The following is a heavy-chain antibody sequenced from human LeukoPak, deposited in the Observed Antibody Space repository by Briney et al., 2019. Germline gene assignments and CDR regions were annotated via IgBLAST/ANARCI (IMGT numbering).Heavy chain of an antibody. CDR3: TRDLETEYNIFDY. V-gene: IGHV3-30*02. CDR2: VRYGGNIK. J-gene: IGHJ4*02. CDR1: EFTFSAYA. D-gene: IGHD3-9*01. Sequence: PGGSLRLSCAASEFTFSAYAMHWIRQAPGRGLEWVAFVRYGGNIKYYADSVKGRFTIYRANSKTNLYLDMNRLRTEDTAVYYCTRDLETEYNIFDYWGQGTLVTVSS.